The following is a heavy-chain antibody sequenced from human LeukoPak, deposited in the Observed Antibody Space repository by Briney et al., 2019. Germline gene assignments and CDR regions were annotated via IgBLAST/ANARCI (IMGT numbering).Heavy chain of an antibody. J-gene: IGHJ3*01. V-gene: IGHV4-59*12. Sequence: PSETLSLTCTVSGGSISSYYWSWIRQPPGKGLEWIGYIYYSGSTNYNPSLKSRLTMSVDTSKSQFSLKLRSLTAADTAVYYCAREGAAAGTPRAFDLWGQGTMVTVSS. D-gene: IGHD6-13*01. CDR2: IYYSGST. CDR3: AREGAAAGTPRAFDL. CDR1: GGSISSYY.